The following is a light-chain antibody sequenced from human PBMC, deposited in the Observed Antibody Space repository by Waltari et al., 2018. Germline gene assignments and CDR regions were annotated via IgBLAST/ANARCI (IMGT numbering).Light chain of an antibody. CDR2: WAS. J-gene: IGKJ1*01. CDR3: QQYYSTPQT. CDR1: PSVLYSSNNKNY. Sequence: IVMTQSPDSLAGSLGERATINCKSSPSVLYSSNNKNYLAWYQQKPGQPPKLLIYWASTRESGVPDRFSGSGSGTDFTLTISSLQAEDVAVYYCQQYYSTPQTFGQGTKVEIK. V-gene: IGKV4-1*01.